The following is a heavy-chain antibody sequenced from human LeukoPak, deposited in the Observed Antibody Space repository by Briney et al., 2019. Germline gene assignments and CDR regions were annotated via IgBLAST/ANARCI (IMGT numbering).Heavy chain of an antibody. J-gene: IGHJ4*02. D-gene: IGHD6-6*01. Sequence: GGSLRLSCAASGFTFSDYWMTWVRQAPGKGPEWVVNIKQDGSEEYYVDSVRGRFTISRDNAKNSLFLQMNSLRVEDTAVYYCARRGGSSSRRSPIDYWGQGTLVTVSS. CDR1: GFTFSDYW. CDR3: ARRGGSSSRRSPIDY. V-gene: IGHV3-7*01. CDR2: IKQDGSEE.